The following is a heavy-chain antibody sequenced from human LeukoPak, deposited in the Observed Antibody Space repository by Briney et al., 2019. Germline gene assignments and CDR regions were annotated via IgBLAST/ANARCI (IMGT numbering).Heavy chain of an antibody. J-gene: IGHJ4*02. Sequence: GRSLRLSCAASGFTFSSYGMHWVRQAPGKGLEWVAVIWYDGSNKYYADPVKGPFTISRDNSKNTLYLQMTNLRAEDTGVYYCARAKDSYGLYYFDYWGQGTLVTVSS. V-gene: IGHV3-33*01. CDR3: ARAKDSYGLYYFDY. D-gene: IGHD5-18*01. CDR2: IWYDGSNK. CDR1: GFTFSSYG.